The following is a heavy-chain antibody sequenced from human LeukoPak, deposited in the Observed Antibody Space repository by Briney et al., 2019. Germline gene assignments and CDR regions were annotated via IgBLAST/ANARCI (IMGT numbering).Heavy chain of an antibody. Sequence: GGSLRLSCAASGFTFSSYWMHWVRQAPGKGLVWVSRINSDGSSTSYADSVKGRFTISRDNAKNTLYLQMNSLRAEDTAVYYCARPRGEQWLVRPNWYFDLRGRGTLVTVSS. CDR3: ARPRGEQWLVRPNWYFDL. J-gene: IGHJ2*01. D-gene: IGHD6-19*01. CDR2: INSDGSST. CDR1: GFTFSSYW. V-gene: IGHV3-74*01.